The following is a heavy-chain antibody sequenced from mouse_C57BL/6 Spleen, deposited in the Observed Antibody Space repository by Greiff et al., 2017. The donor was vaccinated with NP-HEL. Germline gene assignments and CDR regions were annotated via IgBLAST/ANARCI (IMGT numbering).Heavy chain of an antibody. CDR1: GYTFTSYW. J-gene: IGHJ1*03. Sequence: QVQLQQPGAELVRPGTSVKLSCKASGYTFTSYWMHWVKQRPGQGLEWIGVIDPSDSYTNYIQKFKGKATLTVDTSSSTAYMQLSSLTSEDSAVYYCARRVGHYYGSSEDWYFDVWGTGTTVTVSS. CDR2: IDPSDSYT. D-gene: IGHD1-1*01. V-gene: IGHV1-59*01. CDR3: ARRVGHYYGSSEDWYFDV.